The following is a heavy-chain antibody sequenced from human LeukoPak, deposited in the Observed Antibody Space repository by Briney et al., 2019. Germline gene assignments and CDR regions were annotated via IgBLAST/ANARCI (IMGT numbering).Heavy chain of an antibody. J-gene: IGHJ4*02. V-gene: IGHV4-59*01. CDR2: VYYSGST. CDR1: GGSISGFF. D-gene: IGHD3-22*01. Sequence: PSETLSLTCTVSGGSISGFFWSWVRQPPGKALEWIGYVYYSGSTKYNPSLESRVSILVDTSKNQFSLRLSSVTAADTAVYFCARAGSITMIVVLTLGYFDYWGQGTLVTVSS. CDR3: ARAGSITMIVVLTLGYFDY.